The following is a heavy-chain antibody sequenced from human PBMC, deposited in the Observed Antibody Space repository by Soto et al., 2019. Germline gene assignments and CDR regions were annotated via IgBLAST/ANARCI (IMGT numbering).Heavy chain of an antibody. CDR3: ASVSGSYYYGMDV. V-gene: IGHV4-4*02. J-gene: IGHJ6*02. CDR1: GGSISSSNW. Sequence: QVQLQESGPGLVKPSGTLSLTCAVSGGSISSSNWWSWVRQPPGKGLEWIGEIYHSGSTNYNPSLKSRVTISVDKSKNQFSLKLNSVSAADTAVYYCASVSGSYYYGMDVWGQGTTVTVSS. CDR2: IYHSGST.